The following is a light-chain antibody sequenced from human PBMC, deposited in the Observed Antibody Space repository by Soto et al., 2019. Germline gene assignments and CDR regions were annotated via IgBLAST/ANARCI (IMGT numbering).Light chain of an antibody. CDR1: TGAVTSDSF. J-gene: IGLJ2*01. V-gene: IGLV7-43*01. Sequence: QTVVTQEPSLTVSPGGTVTLTCASNTGAVTSDSFPNWLQQKPGQAPTSLIYSTNNRHSWTPARFSGSLLGGKAALTLSGVKPEEEADYYSLLYFGDDQFFGGGTKLTVL. CDR3: LLYFGDDQF. CDR2: STN.